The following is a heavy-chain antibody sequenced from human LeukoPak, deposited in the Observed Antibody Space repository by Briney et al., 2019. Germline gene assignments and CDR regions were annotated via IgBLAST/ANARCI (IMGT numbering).Heavy chain of an antibody. Sequence: SETLSLTCAVYGGSFSGYYWSWIRQPPGKGLEWIGEINHSGSTNYNPSLKSRVTISVDTSKNQFSLKLSSVTATDTAVYYCARGGFSGYPDDYWGQGTLVTVSS. CDR2: INHSGST. D-gene: IGHD3-22*01. CDR3: ARGGFSGYPDDY. CDR1: GGSFSGYY. V-gene: IGHV4-34*01. J-gene: IGHJ4*02.